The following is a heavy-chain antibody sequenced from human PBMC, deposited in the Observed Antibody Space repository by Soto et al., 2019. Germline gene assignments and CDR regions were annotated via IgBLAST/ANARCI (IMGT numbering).Heavy chain of an antibody. V-gene: IGHV2-5*01. CDR1: GFSLSTSGVG. J-gene: IGHJ6*02. Sequence: QITLKESGPALVKPTQTLTLTCTFSGFSLSTSGVGVGWIRQPPGKALEWLALIYWYDDKRYSPPLKSRLTLTKDPPKNQVVLTMTAVYPVDRGTDYCAHKGCGLYGMVVWGQGTTVPVS. CDR2: IYWYDDK. CDR3: AHKGCGLYGMVV. D-gene: IGHD2-15*01.